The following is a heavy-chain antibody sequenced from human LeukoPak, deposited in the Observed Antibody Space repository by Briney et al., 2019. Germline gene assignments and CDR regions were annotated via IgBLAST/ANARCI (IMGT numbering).Heavy chain of an antibody. Sequence: SETLSLTCAVSGFSISSSNWGSWVRQPPGKGLEWIGEIHQSGSTNYNPSLKSRVTISVDTSKNQFSLKLSYVTAADPAVYYCARAYCGGACYNYYYYYYMDVWGKGTTVTVSS. J-gene: IGHJ6*03. CDR1: GFSISSSNW. CDR3: ARAYCGGACYNYYYYYYMDV. CDR2: IHQSGST. V-gene: IGHV4-4*02. D-gene: IGHD2-21*02.